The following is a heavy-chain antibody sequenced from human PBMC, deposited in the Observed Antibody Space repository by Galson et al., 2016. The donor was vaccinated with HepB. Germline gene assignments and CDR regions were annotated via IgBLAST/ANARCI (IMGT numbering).Heavy chain of an antibody. CDR3: ARDPLYCSGGSCIPYYFDY. D-gene: IGHD2-15*01. CDR2: ISYDGNNK. CDR1: GFTFSSYA. J-gene: IGHJ4*02. V-gene: IGHV3-30-3*01. Sequence: SLRLSCAVSGFTFSSYAMHWVRQAPGKGLEWVAVISYDGNNKYYADSVKGRFTISRDNSKNTLYLQTNSLRPEDTAVYYCARDPLYCSGGSCIPYYFDYWGQGTPVTVSS.